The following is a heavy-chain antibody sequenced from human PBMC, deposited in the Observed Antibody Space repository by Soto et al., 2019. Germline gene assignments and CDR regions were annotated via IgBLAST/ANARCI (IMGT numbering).Heavy chain of an antibody. CDR1: GFTFSAYY. CDR2: INPNSGGT. J-gene: IGHJ6*02. Sequence: GASVKGYCKASGFTFSAYYIYWVRQAPGQRLEWIGWINPNSGGTNNAQKFQGRVTMTRDTSTSTVYMELSALIPDDTAVYYCARSLLDEYSSSWRSAYYGMDVWGQCSSVTVS. V-gene: IGHV1-2*02. D-gene: IGHD6-13*01. CDR3: ARSLLDEYSSSWRSAYYGMDV.